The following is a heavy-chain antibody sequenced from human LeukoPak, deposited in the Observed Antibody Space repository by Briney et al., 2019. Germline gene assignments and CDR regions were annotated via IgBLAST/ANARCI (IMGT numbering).Heavy chain of an antibody. CDR2: IYYSGST. Sequence: ASETLSLTCTVSGGSISSSSYYWGWIRQPPGKGLEWIGSIYYSGSTYYNPSLKSRVTISVDRSKNQFSLKLSSVTAADTAVYYCAREVVDYYGSGGVDYWGQGTLVTVSS. J-gene: IGHJ4*02. CDR1: GGSISSSSYY. CDR3: AREVVDYYGSGGVDY. V-gene: IGHV4-39*07. D-gene: IGHD3-10*01.